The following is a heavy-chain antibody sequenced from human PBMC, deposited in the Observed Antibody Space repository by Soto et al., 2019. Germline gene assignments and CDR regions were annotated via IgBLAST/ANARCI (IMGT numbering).Heavy chain of an antibody. V-gene: IGHV4-34*01. J-gene: IGHJ4*02. D-gene: IGHD6-6*01. Sequence: SETLSLTCAVYGGSFSGYYWSWIRQPPGKGLEWIGEINHSGSTNYNPSLKSRVTISVDTSKNQFSLKLSSVTAADTAVYYCARGGVLVAARRTLDYWRQGTLVTVSS. CDR1: GGSFSGYY. CDR3: ARGGVLVAARRTLDY. CDR2: INHSGST.